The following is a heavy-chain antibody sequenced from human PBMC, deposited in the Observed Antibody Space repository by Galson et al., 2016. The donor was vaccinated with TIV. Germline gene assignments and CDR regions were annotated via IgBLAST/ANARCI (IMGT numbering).Heavy chain of an antibody. J-gene: IGHJ1*01. V-gene: IGHV3-23*01. Sequence: SLRLSCAASGFTFGSYVMHWVRQAPGKGLEWVSSVSGSGLSTYCADSVKGRFTISRHTSKNMVYLQMNSLRAEDTAIYYCAKDTVKEPQGEFFHHWGQGTLATVSS. D-gene: IGHD1-26*01. CDR2: VSGSGLST. CDR1: GFTFGSYV. CDR3: AKDTVKEPQGEFFHH.